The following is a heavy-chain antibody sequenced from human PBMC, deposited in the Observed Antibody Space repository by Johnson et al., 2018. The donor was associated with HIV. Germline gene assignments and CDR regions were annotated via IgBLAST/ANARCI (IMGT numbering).Heavy chain of an antibody. Sequence: QMQLVESGGGVVQPGRSLRLSCAASGFTFSSYAMHWVRQAPAKGLEWVAVISYDGSDKYYADSVKGRFTISRDSSKNTLYLQMNSLRAEDTALYYCAKEGRGGAFDIWGQGTMVTVSS. CDR3: AKEGRGGAFDI. D-gene: IGHD2-15*01. V-gene: IGHV3-30*04. CDR1: GFTFSSYA. CDR2: ISYDGSDK. J-gene: IGHJ3*02.